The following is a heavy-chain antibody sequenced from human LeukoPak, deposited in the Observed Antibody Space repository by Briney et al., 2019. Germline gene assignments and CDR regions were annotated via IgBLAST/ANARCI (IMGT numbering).Heavy chain of an antibody. CDR1: GFSLSSSG. Sequence: GRSLRLSCAASGFSLSSSGMHWVRQAPGKGLEWVAVISYDGSNKYYADSVKGRFTISRDNSKNTLYLQINSLRAEDTAVYYCAKDQGGATYYWGQGTLVTVSS. D-gene: IGHD1-26*01. CDR3: AKDQGGATYY. J-gene: IGHJ4*02. V-gene: IGHV3-30*18. CDR2: ISYDGSNK.